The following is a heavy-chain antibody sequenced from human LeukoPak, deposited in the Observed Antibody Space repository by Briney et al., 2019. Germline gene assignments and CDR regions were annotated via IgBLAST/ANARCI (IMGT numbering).Heavy chain of an antibody. J-gene: IGHJ4*02. D-gene: IGHD3-10*01. Sequence: ASVKVSCKASGYTFTGYYMHWVRPAPGQGLEWMGRINPNSGGTNYAQKFQGRVTMTRDTSISTAYMELSRLRSDDTAVYYCARGYYGSGSYRVDYWGQGTLVTVSS. CDR2: INPNSGGT. CDR1: GYTFTGYY. V-gene: IGHV1-2*06. CDR3: ARGYYGSGSYRVDY.